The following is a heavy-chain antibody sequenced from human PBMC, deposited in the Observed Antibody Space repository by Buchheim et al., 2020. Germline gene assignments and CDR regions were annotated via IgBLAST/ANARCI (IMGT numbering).Heavy chain of an antibody. D-gene: IGHD7-27*01. CDR1: GGSISSYY. CDR3: ARALLGYYYYYYMDV. Sequence: QVQLQESGPGLVKPSETLSLTCTVSGGSISSYYWSWIRQPPGKGLEWIGYIYYSGSTNYNPSLKSRVTISVDTSKNQFSLKLSSVTAADTAVYYCARALLGYYYYYYMDVWGKGTT. V-gene: IGHV4-59*01. CDR2: IYYSGST. J-gene: IGHJ6*03.